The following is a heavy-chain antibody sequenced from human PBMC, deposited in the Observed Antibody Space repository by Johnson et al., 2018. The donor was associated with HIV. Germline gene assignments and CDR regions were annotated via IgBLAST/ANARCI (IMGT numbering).Heavy chain of an antibody. CDR2: ISYDGSNK. J-gene: IGHJ3*02. CDR3: AREVDAFDM. Sequence: QVQLVESGGGVVQPGRSLRLSCAASGFTFSSYAMHWARQAPGKGLEWVAVISYDGSNKYYADSVKGRFTISRDNAKNTLYLQMNSLRAEDTAVYYCAREVDAFDMWGQVTLVTVSS. V-gene: IGHV3-30*04. CDR1: GFTFSSYA.